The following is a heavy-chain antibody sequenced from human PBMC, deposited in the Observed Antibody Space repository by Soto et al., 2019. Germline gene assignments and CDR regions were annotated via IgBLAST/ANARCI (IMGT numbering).Heavy chain of an antibody. Sequence: PSQTLSLTCAISGDSVSTNSATWDWIRQSPSRGLEWLGRTYYRSKWFNDYAVSVKGRISINPDTSNNQFSLQLNSVTPDDTAMYYCARHPSFPYTVDLDNWGQGTRVTVSS. CDR3: ARHPSFPYTVDLDN. D-gene: IGHD3-16*01. J-gene: IGHJ4*02. CDR1: GDSVSTNSAT. CDR2: TYYRSKWFN. V-gene: IGHV6-1*01.